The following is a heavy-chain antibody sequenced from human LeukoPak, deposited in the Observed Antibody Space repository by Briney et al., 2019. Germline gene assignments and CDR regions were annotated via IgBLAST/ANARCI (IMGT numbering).Heavy chain of an antibody. CDR2: IYWNDDK. CDR1: GFSLSSGVVG. J-gene: IGHJ4*02. V-gene: IGHV2-5*01. CDR3: THTVDYGGNPNDY. Sequence: SGPTLVKPTQTLTLTCTFSGFSLSSGVVGVGWIRQPPGKAREWLALIYWNDDKRYTPSLRNRLTITKDTSENQVVLTLTNMEPVDTATYYCTHTVDYGGNPNDYWGQGTLVTVSS. D-gene: IGHD4-23*01.